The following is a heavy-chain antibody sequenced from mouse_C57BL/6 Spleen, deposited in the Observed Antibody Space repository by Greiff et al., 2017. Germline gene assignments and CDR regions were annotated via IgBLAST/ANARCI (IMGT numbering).Heavy chain of an antibody. CDR1: GFTFTSYW. V-gene: IGHV1-69*01. J-gene: IGHJ1*03. CDR2: IDPSDSYT. Sequence: QVQLQQPGAELVMPGASVKLSCKASGFTFTSYWMHWVKQRPGQGLEWIGVIDPSDSYTNSNQKFKGKSTLTVDKSSSPAYMQLRSLTSEDSAVYYRARGNYYGSSYPWYCDVWGTGTTVTVAS. D-gene: IGHD1-1*01. CDR3: ARGNYYGSSYPWYCDV.